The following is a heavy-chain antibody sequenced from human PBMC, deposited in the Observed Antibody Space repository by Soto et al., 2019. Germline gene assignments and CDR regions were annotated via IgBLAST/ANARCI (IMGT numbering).Heavy chain of an antibody. J-gene: IGHJ4*02. CDR3: ARVGQTGYSYGSLDY. CDR2: IIPILGIA. Sequence: SVKVSCKASGGTFSSYTISWVRQAPGQGLEWMGRIIPILGIANYAQKFQGRVTITADKSTSTAYMELSSLRSEDTAVYYCARVGQTGYSYGSLDYWGQGTLVTVSS. D-gene: IGHD5-18*01. V-gene: IGHV1-69*02. CDR1: GGTFSSYT.